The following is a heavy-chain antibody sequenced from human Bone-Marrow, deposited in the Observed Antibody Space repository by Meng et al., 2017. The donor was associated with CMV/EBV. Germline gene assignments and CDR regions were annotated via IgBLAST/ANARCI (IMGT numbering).Heavy chain of an antibody. Sequence: GGSLRLSCAASGFTFSSYEMNWVRQAPGKGLEWVSCISSSGSTIYYADSVKGRFTISRHNSKNTLYLQMNSLRAEDTAVYYCAKFSVRRFDYGMDVWGQGTTVTVSS. D-gene: IGHD2/OR15-2a*01. CDR2: ISSSGSTI. J-gene: IGHJ6*02. CDR3: AKFSVRRFDYGMDV. V-gene: IGHV3-48*03. CDR1: GFTFSSYE.